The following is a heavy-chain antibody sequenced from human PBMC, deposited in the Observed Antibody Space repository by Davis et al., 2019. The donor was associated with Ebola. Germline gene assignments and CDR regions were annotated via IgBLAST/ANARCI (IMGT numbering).Heavy chain of an antibody. CDR1: GGSFSGYY. J-gene: IGHJ6*02. Sequence: PSETLSLTCAVYGGSFSGYYWRWIRQPPGKGLEWIGEINHSGSTNYNPSLKSRVTISVDKSKNQFSLKLSSVTAADTAVYYCARERGLVVRGLYGMDVWGQGTTVTVSS. D-gene: IGHD3-10*01. V-gene: IGHV4-34*01. CDR2: INHSGST. CDR3: ARERGLVVRGLYGMDV.